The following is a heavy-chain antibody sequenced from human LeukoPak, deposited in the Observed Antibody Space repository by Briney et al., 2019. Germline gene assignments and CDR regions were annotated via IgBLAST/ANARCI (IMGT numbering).Heavy chain of an antibody. CDR3: ARVPKMDTAMVLDLDWYFDL. D-gene: IGHD5-18*01. J-gene: IGHJ2*01. Sequence: PGGSLRLSCAASGFTFSSYGMRWVRQAPGKGLEWVAVISYDGSNKYYADSVKGRFTISRDNSKNTLYLQMNSLRAEDMAVYYCARVPKMDTAMVLDLDWYFDLWGRGTLVTVSS. CDR2: ISYDGSNK. CDR1: GFTFSSYG. V-gene: IGHV3-30*03.